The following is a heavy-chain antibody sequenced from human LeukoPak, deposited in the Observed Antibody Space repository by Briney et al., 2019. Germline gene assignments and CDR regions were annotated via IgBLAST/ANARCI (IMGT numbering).Heavy chain of an antibody. D-gene: IGHD6-13*01. CDR2: IYSGGST. CDR3: ARELYCSSWYDY. J-gene: IGHJ4*02. V-gene: IGHV3-53*01. CDR1: GGSFSGYY. Sequence: ETLSLTCAVYGGSFSGYYWSWVRQAPGKGLEWVSVIYSGGSTYYADSVKGRFTISRDNSKNTLYLQMNSLRAADTAVYYCARELYCSSWYDYWGQGTLVTVSS.